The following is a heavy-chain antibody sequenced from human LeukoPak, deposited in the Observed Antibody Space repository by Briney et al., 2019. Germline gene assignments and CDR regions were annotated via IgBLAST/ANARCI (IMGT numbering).Heavy chain of an antibody. CDR3: ARQDAFALYYFDY. Sequence: GESLKISCKGSGYSFSIYWIAWVRQMPGKGLEWMGIIYPGDSDTRYSPSFQGQVTISADKSTSTAYLQWSSLKASDAAIYYCARQDAFALYYFDYWGQGTLVTVSS. J-gene: IGHJ4*02. CDR1: GYSFSIYW. V-gene: IGHV5-51*01. CDR2: IYPGDSDT.